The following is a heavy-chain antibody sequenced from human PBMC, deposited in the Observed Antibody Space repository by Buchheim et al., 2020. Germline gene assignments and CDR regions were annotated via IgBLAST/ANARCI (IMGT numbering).Heavy chain of an antibody. Sequence: EVQLVESGGGLVQPGGSLRLSCAASGFTFSDHYMDWVRQAPGKGLEWVGRTRNKANSYTTEYAASVKGRFTISRADSKNSMYLQMNSLKTEDTAVYYCARERGSGSYVDYWGQGTL. J-gene: IGHJ4*02. CDR3: ARERGSGSYVDY. CDR2: TRNKANSYTT. V-gene: IGHV3-72*01. D-gene: IGHD1-26*01. CDR1: GFTFSDHY.